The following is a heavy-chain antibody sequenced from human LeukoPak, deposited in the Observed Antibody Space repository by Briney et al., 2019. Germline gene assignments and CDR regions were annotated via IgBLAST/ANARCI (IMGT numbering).Heavy chain of an antibody. V-gene: IGHV1-69*01. CDR1: RGTFSSHA. J-gene: IGHJ4*02. Sequence: SVKVSCKVSRGTFSSHAISWVRQAPGQGLEWMGGIIPIFGTANYAQKFQGRVTITADESTSTAYMELSSLRSEDTAVYYCARVGRGSGWYDVDYWGQGTLVTVSS. CDR2: IIPIFGTA. D-gene: IGHD6-19*01. CDR3: ARVGRGSGWYDVDY.